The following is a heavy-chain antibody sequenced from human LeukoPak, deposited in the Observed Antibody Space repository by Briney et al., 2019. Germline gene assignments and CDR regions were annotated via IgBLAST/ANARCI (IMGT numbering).Heavy chain of an antibody. CDR3: AKIPDIVVVPAAHNFDY. CDR2: ISGSGGST. CDR1: GLTFSSYA. V-gene: IGHV3-23*01. J-gene: IGHJ4*02. D-gene: IGHD2-2*01. Sequence: GGSLRLSCAASGLTFSSYAMSWVRQAPGKGLEWVSIISGSGGSTYYADSVKGRFTISRDNSKNTLHLQMTSLRADDTAVYHCAKIPDIVVVPAAHNFDYWGQGTLVTVSS.